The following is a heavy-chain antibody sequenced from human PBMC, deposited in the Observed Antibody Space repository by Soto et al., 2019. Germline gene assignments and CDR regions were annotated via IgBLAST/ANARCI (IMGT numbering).Heavy chain of an antibody. CDR1: GFTFNSYA. V-gene: IGHV3-23*01. J-gene: IGHJ4*02. D-gene: IGHD3-10*01. CDR3: AKDRNYGSGTYSDSYLDY. Sequence: EVQLLESGGGLVQPGGSLRLSCGGSGFTFNSYAMTWVRQAPGKGLEWVSAISGSGGTTYYANSVKGRCTISRDQSKDTLYLQMNSLRAEDTAIYYCAKDRNYGSGTYSDSYLDYWGQGTLVTVSS. CDR2: ISGSGGTT.